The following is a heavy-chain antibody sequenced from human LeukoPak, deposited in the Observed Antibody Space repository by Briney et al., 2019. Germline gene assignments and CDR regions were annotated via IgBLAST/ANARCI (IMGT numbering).Heavy chain of an antibody. CDR2: ISGSGGST. CDR3: AKHYDSSGYDAFDI. J-gene: IGHJ3*02. V-gene: IGHV3-23*01. CDR1: GFTFSSYA. D-gene: IGHD3-22*01. Sequence: AGGSLRLSCAASGFTFSSYAMSWVRQAPGKGLEWVSSISGSGGSTYYADSVKGRFTISRDNSKNTLYLQMNSLRAEDTAIYYCAKHYDSSGYDAFDIWGQGTMVTVSS.